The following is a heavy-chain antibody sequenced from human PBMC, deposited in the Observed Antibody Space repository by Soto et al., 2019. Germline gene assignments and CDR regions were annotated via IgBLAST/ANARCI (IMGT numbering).Heavy chain of an antibody. D-gene: IGHD6-19*01. CDR2: ISYDGRNK. CDR3: ARGGYSSGWYNWFDP. CDR1: GFTFSSYA. Sequence: QVQLVESGGGVVQPGRSLRLSCAASGFTFSSYAMHWVRQAPGKGLEWVAVISYDGRNKYYADSGKGRLTRSRDKSKITLYLQMNSLRAEDTAVYYCARGGYSSGWYNWFDPWGQGTLVTVSS. V-gene: IGHV3-30*04. J-gene: IGHJ5*02.